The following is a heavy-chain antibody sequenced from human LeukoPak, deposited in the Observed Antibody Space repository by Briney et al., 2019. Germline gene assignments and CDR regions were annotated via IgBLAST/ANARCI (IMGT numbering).Heavy chain of an antibody. D-gene: IGHD4-17*01. CDR3: AKGDYGDYLGDAFDI. V-gene: IGHV3-30*02. J-gene: IGHJ3*02. CDR1: GFTFSSYG. CDR2: IWYGGSNK. Sequence: GGSLRLSCAASGFTFSSYGMHWVRQAPGKGLEWVAVIWYGGSNKYYADSVKGRFTISRDNSKNTLYLQMNSLRAEDTAVYYCAKGDYGDYLGDAFDIWGQGTMVTVSS.